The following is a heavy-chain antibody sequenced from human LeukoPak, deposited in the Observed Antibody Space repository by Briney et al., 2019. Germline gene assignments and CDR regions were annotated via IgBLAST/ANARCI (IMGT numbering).Heavy chain of an antibody. CDR1: GFTFSSYG. CDR3: ARGLFLSGYLDAFDI. J-gene: IGHJ3*02. V-gene: IGHV3-23*01. CDR2: ISGSGGST. D-gene: IGHD3-22*01. Sequence: GGSLRLSCAASGFTFSSYGMSWVRQAPGKGLEGVSVISGSGGSTYYADSVKGRCTISRDNSKNTLYLQMNSLRVEDTAVYYCARGLFLSGYLDAFDIWGQGTVVTVSS.